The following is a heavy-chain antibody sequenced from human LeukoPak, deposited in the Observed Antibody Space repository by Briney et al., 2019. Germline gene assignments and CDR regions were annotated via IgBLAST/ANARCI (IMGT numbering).Heavy chain of an antibody. CDR3: ARDTGVLRFLEWFTGFDY. J-gene: IGHJ4*02. Sequence: ASVKVSCKVSGYTLTELSMHWVRQAPGKGLEWMGGFDPEDGETIYAQKFQGRVTMTEDTSTDTAYMELSSLRSDDTAVYYCARDTGVLRFLEWFTGFDYWGQGTLVTVSS. CDR2: FDPEDGET. D-gene: IGHD3-3*01. V-gene: IGHV1-24*01. CDR1: GYTLTELS.